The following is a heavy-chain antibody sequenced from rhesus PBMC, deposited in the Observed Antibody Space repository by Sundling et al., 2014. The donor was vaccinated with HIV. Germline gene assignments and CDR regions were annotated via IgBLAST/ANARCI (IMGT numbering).Heavy chain of an antibody. CDR3: ARRNWNYGNGLDS. Sequence: EVQLVESGGGLAKPGGSLRLSCAASGFTFSDYYMHWVRQASGKGLEWVSRISDGGGSTWYADSVKDRFTISRENANNTLYLQMDSLRAEDTAVYYCARRNWNYGNGLDSVGPKGSSSPSPQ. D-gene: IGHD1-26*01. CDR1: GFTFSDYY. J-gene: IGHJ6*01. V-gene: IGHV3-59*01. CDR2: ISDGGGST.